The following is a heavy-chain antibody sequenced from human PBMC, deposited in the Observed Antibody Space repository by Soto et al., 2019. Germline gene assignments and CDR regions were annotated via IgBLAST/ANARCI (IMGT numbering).Heavy chain of an antibody. D-gene: IGHD3-22*01. CDR1: GYRFTSYW. Sequence: GESLKISCRTSGYRFTSYWIAWVRQMPGKGLEWMGFIFPSDSDTRYSPSFQGQVTISADRSTSTVFLQWASLKASDTAVYFCPRKDKSGYFNCSDPWCQGILVTLFS. CDR2: IFPSDSDT. J-gene: IGHJ5*02. V-gene: IGHV5-51*01. CDR3: PRKDKSGYFNCSDP.